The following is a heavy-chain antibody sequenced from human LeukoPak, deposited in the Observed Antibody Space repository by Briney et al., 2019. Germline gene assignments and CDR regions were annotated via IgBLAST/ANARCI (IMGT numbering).Heavy chain of an antibody. CDR1: GGSISSYY. CDR3: ARGGSYDSSKVINWFDP. Sequence: SETLSLTCTVSGGSISSYYWSWIRQPPGKGLEWIGYIYYSGSTNYNPSLKSRVTISVDTSKNQFSLKLSSVTAADTAVYYCARGGSYDSSKVINWFDPWGQGTLVTVSS. D-gene: IGHD3-22*01. V-gene: IGHV4-59*01. J-gene: IGHJ5*02. CDR2: IYYSGST.